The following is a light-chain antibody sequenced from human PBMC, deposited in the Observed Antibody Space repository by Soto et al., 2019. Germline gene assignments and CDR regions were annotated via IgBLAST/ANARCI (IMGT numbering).Light chain of an antibody. V-gene: IGLV2-14*01. CDR1: SSDVGGYNY. Sequence: QSVLTQPASVSGSPGQSITISCTGTSSDVGGYNYVSWYQQHPGKAPKLIIYEVTNRPSGVSNRFSGSRSGYTASLTISGLQAEDEADYYCSSDAGNYNYVFGSGTNVTVL. CDR2: EVT. CDR3: SSDAGNYNYV. J-gene: IGLJ1*01.